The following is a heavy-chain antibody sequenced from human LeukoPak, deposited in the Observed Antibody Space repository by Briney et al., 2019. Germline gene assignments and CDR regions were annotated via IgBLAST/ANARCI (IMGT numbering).Heavy chain of an antibody. CDR1: GGTFSSYA. V-gene: IGHV1-69*04. Sequence: GASVKVSCKASGGTFSSYAISWVRQVPGQGLEWMGRIIPIRGITNDAQKFQDRVTITADKSTSTAYMELSSLRSEDTAVYYCARENDDALRYFDTGGPSYNWFDPWGQGTLVTVSS. D-gene: IGHD3-9*01. CDR3: ARENDDALRYFDTGGPSYNWFDP. CDR2: IIPIRGIT. J-gene: IGHJ5*02.